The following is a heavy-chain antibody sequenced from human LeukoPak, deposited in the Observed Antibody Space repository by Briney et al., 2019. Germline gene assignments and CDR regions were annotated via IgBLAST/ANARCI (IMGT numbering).Heavy chain of an antibody. Sequence: PGGSLRLSCAASGFTFSSYAMHWVRQAPGKGLEWVAVISYDGSNKYYADSVKGRFTISRDNSKNTLYLQMNSLRAEDTAVYNCAKGSSSWYASYDYWGQGTLVTVSS. D-gene: IGHD6-13*01. CDR2: ISYDGSNK. CDR1: GFTFSSYA. V-gene: IGHV3-30*04. J-gene: IGHJ4*02. CDR3: AKGSSSWYASYDY.